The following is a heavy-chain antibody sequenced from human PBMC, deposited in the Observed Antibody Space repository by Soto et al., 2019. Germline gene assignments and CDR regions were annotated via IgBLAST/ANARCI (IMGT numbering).Heavy chain of an antibody. Sequence: EVQLVESGGGLVQPGGSLRLSCAASGFTFSSYSMNWVRQAPGKGLEWVSYISSSSSTIYYADSVKGRFTISRDNAKNSLYLQMNSLRDEDTAVYYCARDPQDDFWSGYYRDYWGQGTLVTVSS. CDR2: ISSSSSTI. D-gene: IGHD3-3*01. V-gene: IGHV3-48*02. J-gene: IGHJ4*02. CDR3: ARDPQDDFWSGYYRDY. CDR1: GFTFSSYS.